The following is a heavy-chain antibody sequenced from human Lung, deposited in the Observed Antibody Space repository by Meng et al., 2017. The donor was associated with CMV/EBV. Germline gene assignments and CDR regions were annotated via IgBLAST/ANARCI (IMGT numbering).Heavy chain of an antibody. V-gene: IGHV2-5*02. D-gene: IGHD1-14*01. CDR3: ALFTGSWFDP. CDR2: IYWDDDK. J-gene: IGHJ5*02. Sequence: SQDAGPPLVKPAPALSLTHPFSGFSPRTSARGGGWIRQPPGKALEWLAVIYWDDDKRYSPSLKSRLTITKDTSKNQVVLTLTNMDPVDTATYYCALFTGSWFDPWGQGTLVTVSS. CDR1: GFSPRTSARG.